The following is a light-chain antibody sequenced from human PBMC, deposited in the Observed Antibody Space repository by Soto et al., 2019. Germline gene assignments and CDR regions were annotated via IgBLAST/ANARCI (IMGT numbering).Light chain of an antibody. CDR3: QQYGSSGT. V-gene: IGKV3-20*01. CDR2: GPS. CDR1: QSVNSNH. J-gene: IGKJ1*01. Sequence: EIVLTQSPGTLSLSPGERATLSCRASQSVNSNHIAWYQQKPGQAPRLLIYGPSSRATGIPERFSGSGSGTDFTLTISRLEPEDFAVYYCQQYGSSGTFGQGTKVDI.